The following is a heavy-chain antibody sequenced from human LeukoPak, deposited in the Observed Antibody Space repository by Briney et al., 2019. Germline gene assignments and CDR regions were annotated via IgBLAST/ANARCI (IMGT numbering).Heavy chain of an antibody. Sequence: PSETLSLTCTVSGGSISSSSYYWGWIRQPPGKGLEWIGSIYYSGSTYYNPSLKSRVTISVDTSKNQFSLKLSSVTAADTAVYYCARARAAAGSYFDYWGQGTLVTVSS. D-gene: IGHD6-13*01. CDR2: IYYSGST. CDR3: ARARAAAGSYFDY. CDR1: GGSISSSSYY. V-gene: IGHV4-39*07. J-gene: IGHJ4*02.